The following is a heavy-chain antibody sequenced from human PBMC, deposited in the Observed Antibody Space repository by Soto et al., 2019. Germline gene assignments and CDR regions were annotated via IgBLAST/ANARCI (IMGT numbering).Heavy chain of an antibody. J-gene: IGHJ4*02. V-gene: IGHV4-34*01. CDR1: GGSFSGYY. D-gene: IGHD2-15*01. CDR2: INHGESS. CDR3: ARGYAAPRAAN. Sequence: ETLSLTCAVYGGSFSGYYWSWIRRPPEKGLEWIGEINHGESSSYNPSLKDRVTISLDTSNNHFSLKLTSVTAADSAVYYCARGYAAPRAANWGQGTLVTVTS.